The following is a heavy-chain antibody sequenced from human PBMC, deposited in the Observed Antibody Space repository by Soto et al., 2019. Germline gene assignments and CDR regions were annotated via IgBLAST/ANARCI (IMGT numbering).Heavy chain of an antibody. CDR1: GDSISSRGYF. CDR2: IHYSGST. CDR3: ASQHYYDSSGYYVVY. V-gene: IGHV4-39*01. J-gene: IGHJ4*02. Sequence: SETLSLTCTVSGDSISSRGYFWAWLRQPPGKGLEWIGNIHYSGSTYYDSSLKSRVTISVDTSKNQFSLKLSSVTAADTAVYYCASQHYYDSSGYYVVYWGQGTLVNV. D-gene: IGHD3-22*01.